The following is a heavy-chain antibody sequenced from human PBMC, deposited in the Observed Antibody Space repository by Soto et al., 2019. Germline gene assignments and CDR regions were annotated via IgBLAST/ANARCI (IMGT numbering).Heavy chain of an antibody. D-gene: IGHD4-4*01. CDR1: GGTFSSYA. J-gene: IGHJ6*02. CDR3: ASIYSNYGYYYYGMDV. V-gene: IGHV1-69*13. Sequence: SVKVSCKASGGTFSSYAISWVRQAPGQGLEWMGGIIPIFGTANYAQKFQGRVKITADESTSTAYMELSSLRSEDTAVYYCASIYSNYGYYYYGMDVWGQGTTVTVSS. CDR2: IIPIFGTA.